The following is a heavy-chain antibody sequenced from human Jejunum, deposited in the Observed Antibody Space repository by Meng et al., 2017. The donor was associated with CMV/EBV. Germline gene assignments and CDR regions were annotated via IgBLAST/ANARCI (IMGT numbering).Heavy chain of an antibody. CDR2: IITSGST. D-gene: IGHD3-16*01. CDR3: AKGYGNSFEY. V-gene: IGHV4-4*07. CDR1: GGSFTTSY. Sequence: QWQAAGSGVVKPSETLSLACTVSGGSFTTSYWSWIRQRAGKGLEWIGRIITSGSTTYHHSLRSRVIMSVDTSKNQFFLKLRSVTAADTAVYLCAKGYGNSFEYWGQGSLVTVSS. J-gene: IGHJ4*02.